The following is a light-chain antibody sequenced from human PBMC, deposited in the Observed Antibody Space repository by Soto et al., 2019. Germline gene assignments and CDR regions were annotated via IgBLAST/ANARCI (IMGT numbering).Light chain of an antibody. CDR3: CSYAGSPRYV. Sequence: QSALTQPRSVSGSPGQSVTISCTGTSSDVGGYNYVSWYQQHPGKAPKVMIYDVSERPSGVPGRFSGSKSGNTASLTISGLQAEDEADYYCCSYAGSPRYVLGTGTKVTVL. J-gene: IGLJ1*01. CDR1: SSDVGGYNY. V-gene: IGLV2-11*01. CDR2: DVS.